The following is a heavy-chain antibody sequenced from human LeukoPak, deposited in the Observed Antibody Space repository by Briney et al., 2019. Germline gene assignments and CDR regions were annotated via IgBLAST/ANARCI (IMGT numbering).Heavy chain of an antibody. CDR2: IYYSGST. V-gene: IGHV4-4*02. CDR1: GGSISSSNW. D-gene: IGHD6-19*01. CDR3: ARTAGIAVAGSRQYFDY. J-gene: IGHJ4*02. Sequence: SETLSLTCAVSGGSISSSNWWSWVRQPPGKGLEWIGEIYYSGSTYYSPSLKSRVTISVDTSKNQFSLKLSSVTAADTAVYYCARTAGIAVAGSRQYFDYWGQGTLVTVSS.